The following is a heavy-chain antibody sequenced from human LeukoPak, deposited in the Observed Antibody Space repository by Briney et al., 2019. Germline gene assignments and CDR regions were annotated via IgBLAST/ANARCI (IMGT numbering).Heavy chain of an antibody. J-gene: IGHJ6*03. Sequence: ASVKVSCKASGGTFSSSAISWVRQASGQGLEWMGGIIPIFGTANYAQKFQDRVTITADESTSTAYMELSSLRSEDTAVYFCARRVSTSYYYMDVWGKGTTVTVSS. CDR3: ARRVSTSYYYMDV. D-gene: IGHD2-2*01. CDR2: IIPIFGTA. CDR1: GGTFSSSA. V-gene: IGHV1-69*13.